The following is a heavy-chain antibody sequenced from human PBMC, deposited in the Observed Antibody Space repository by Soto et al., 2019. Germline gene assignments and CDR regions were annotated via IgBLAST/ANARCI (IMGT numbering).Heavy chain of an antibody. V-gene: IGHV1-18*01. CDR2: ISAHNGNT. CDR3: ARGRYGDY. D-gene: IGHD1-1*01. CDR1: GYAFTTYG. Sequence: QVHLVRSGAEVKKPGASVKVSCKGSGYAFTTYGITWVRQAPGQGLEWMGWISAHNGNTNYAQKLQGSVTVTRDTSTSTAYMELRSLRSDDTAVYYCARGRYGDYWGQGALVTVSS. J-gene: IGHJ4*02.